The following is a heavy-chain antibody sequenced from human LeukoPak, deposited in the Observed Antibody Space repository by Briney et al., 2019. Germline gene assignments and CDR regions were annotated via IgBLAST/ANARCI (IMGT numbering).Heavy chain of an antibody. V-gene: IGHV1-69*13. CDR1: GGTFSSYA. CDR3: ARELMSYYDSSGQYYFDY. CDR2: IIPIFGTA. D-gene: IGHD3-22*01. J-gene: IGHJ4*02. Sequence: ASVKVSCKASGGTFSSYAISWVRQAPGQGLEWMGGIIPIFGTANDAQKFQGRVTITADESTSTAYMELSSLRSEDTAVYYCARELMSYYDSSGQYYFDYWGQGTLVTVSS.